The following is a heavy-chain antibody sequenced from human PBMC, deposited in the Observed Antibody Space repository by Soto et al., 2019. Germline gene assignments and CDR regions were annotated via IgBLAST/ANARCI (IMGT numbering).Heavy chain of an antibody. J-gene: IGHJ1*01. CDR3: ARGGLAQLRGYFQH. Sequence: QVQLVQSGAEVKKPGSSVKVSCKASVGTFSSYAISWVRQAPGQGLEWMGGIIPIFGTANYAQKFQGRITSTADKSTSTAYMERSSLRSEDTAVYYCARGGLAQLRGYFQHWGQGTLVTVSS. CDR1: VGTFSSYA. CDR2: IIPIFGTA. D-gene: IGHD4-17*01. V-gene: IGHV1-69*14.